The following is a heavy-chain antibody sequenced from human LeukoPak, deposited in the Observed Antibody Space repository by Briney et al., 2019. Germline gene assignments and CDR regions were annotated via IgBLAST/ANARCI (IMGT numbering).Heavy chain of an antibody. CDR2: INPNSGGT. CDR1: GYTFTGYY. Sequence: ASVKVSCKASGYTFTGYYKHWVRQAPGQGLEWMGWINPNSGGTNYAQKFQGRVTMTRDTSISTAYMELSRLRSDDTAVYYCARVRPQKLYCSGGSCYRGAFDYWGQGTLVTVSS. J-gene: IGHJ4*02. D-gene: IGHD2-15*01. CDR3: ARVRPQKLYCSGGSCYRGAFDY. V-gene: IGHV1-2*02.